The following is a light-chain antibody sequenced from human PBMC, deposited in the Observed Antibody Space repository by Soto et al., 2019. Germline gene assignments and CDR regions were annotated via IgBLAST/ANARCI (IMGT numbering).Light chain of an antibody. CDR2: DTS. Sequence: EIVLTQSPATLSLSPGETATLSCRASQGVSTYLAWYQQKPGQAPRLLIYDTSNRATGIPARFSGSGSGTDFTLTISSLEPEDFAVYYCQQYGRSSWTFGQGTKVEVQ. V-gene: IGKV3D-11*01. CDR1: QGVSTY. CDR3: QQYGRSSWT. J-gene: IGKJ1*01.